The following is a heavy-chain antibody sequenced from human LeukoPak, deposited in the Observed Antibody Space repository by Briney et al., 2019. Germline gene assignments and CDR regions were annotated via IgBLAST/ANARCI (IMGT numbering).Heavy chain of an antibody. CDR3: ARDWRDYYGMDV. CDR2: IYHSGST. V-gene: IGHV4-38-2*02. J-gene: IGHJ6*02. CDR1: GGSISSGYY. Sequence: SETLSLTCTVSGGSISSGYYWGWIRQPPGKGLEWIGSIYHSGSTYYNPSLKSRVTISVDRSKNQFSLKLSSVTAADTAVYYCARDWRDYYGMDVWGQGTTVTASS.